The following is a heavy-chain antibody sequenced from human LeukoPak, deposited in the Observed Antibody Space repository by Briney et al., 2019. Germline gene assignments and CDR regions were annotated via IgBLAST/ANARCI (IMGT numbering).Heavy chain of an antibody. CDR1: GYTFTGYY. D-gene: IGHD6-13*01. CDR3: ARSGWGGSSWQFDY. J-gene: IGHJ4*02. V-gene: IGHV1-18*04. Sequence: ASVKVSCKASGYTFTGYYMHWVRQAPGQGLEWMGWISAYNGNTNYAQKLQGRVTMTTDTSTSTAYMELRSLRSDDTAVYYCARSGWGGSSWQFDYWGQGTLVTVSS. CDR2: ISAYNGNT.